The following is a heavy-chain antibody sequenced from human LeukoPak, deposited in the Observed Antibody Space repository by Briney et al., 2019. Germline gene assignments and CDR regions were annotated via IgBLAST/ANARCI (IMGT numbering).Heavy chain of an antibody. D-gene: IGHD3-16*02. J-gene: IGHJ4*02. CDR2: INPNSGGT. V-gene: IGHV1-2*06. CDR1: GYTFTGYY. CDR3: ASFLYDYVWGSYRLDLGY. Sequence: GASVKVSCKASGYTFTGYYMHWVRQAPGQGLEWMGRINPNSGGTNYAQKFQGRVTMTRDTSISTAYMELSRLRSDDTAVYYCASFLYDYVWGSYRLDLGYWGQGTLVTVSS.